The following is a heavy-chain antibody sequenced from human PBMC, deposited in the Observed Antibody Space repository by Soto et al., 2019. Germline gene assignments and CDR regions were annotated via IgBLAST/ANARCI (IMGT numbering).Heavy chain of an antibody. CDR2: IWYDGSNK. J-gene: IGHJ6*02. CDR3: ARSLRGYSYGNEYYYYYGMDV. V-gene: IGHV3-33*01. Sequence: PGGSLRLSCAASGFTFSSYGMHWVRQAPGKGLEWVAVIWYDGSNKYYADSVKGRFTISRDNSKNTLYLQMNSLRAEDTAVYYCARSLRGYSYGNEYYYYYGMDVWGQGTTVTVSS. D-gene: IGHD5-18*01. CDR1: GFTFSSYG.